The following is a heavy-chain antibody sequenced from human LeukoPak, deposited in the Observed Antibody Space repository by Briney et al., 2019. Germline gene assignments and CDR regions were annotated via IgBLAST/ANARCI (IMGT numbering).Heavy chain of an antibody. Sequence: PSETLSLTCTVSGYSISSGYYWGWIRQPPGKGLEWIGSIYHSGSTYYNPSLKSRVTISVDTSKNQFSLKLSSVTAADTAVYYCASTAAGTYYFDYWGQGTLVTVSS. V-gene: IGHV4-38-2*02. D-gene: IGHD6-13*01. CDR1: GYSISSGYY. J-gene: IGHJ4*02. CDR2: IYHSGST. CDR3: ASTAAGTYYFDY.